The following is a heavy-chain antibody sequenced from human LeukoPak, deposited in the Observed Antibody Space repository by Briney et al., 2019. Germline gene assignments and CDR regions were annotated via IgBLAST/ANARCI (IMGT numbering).Heavy chain of an antibody. CDR1: GFTLSTYA. V-gene: IGHV3-23*01. CDR3: ARAPVTSCRGAFCYPFDY. CDR2: TSSSDSGK. D-gene: IGHD2-15*01. J-gene: IGHJ4*02. Sequence: GGSLRLSCVVSGFTLSTYATGCVRPVPRKGLEWVAATSSSDSGKYHADSVRGRFTISRDNSEHTVYLQMNSLRAEDSAVYNCARAPVTSCRGAFCYPFDYWGPGILVTVSS.